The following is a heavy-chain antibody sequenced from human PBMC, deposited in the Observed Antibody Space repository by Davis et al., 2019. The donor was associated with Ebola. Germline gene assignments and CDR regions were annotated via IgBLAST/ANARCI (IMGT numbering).Heavy chain of an antibody. D-gene: IGHD2-2*01. Sequence: KVSCKGSGYSFTNHWIGWVRQMPGKGLEWMGIIYPGDSDTRYSPSFQGQVTISADKSISTAFLQWTSLKASDTAMYYCARHDSRVPDYWGQGTLVIVSS. V-gene: IGHV5-51*01. J-gene: IGHJ4*02. CDR3: ARHDSRVPDY. CDR2: IYPGDSDT. CDR1: GYSFTNHW.